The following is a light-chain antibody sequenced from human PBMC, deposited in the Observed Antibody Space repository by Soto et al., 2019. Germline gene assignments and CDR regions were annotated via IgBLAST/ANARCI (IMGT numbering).Light chain of an antibody. CDR2: GAS. J-gene: IGKJ1*01. CDR3: QQYNNWPWT. Sequence: EKVMTQSPATLSVSPGERATLSCRASQSVSGNLAWYQHKPGQAPRILIFGASIRATGIPARFSGSGSGTEFTLTISSLQSEDFAVYYCQQYNNWPWTFGQGTKVEIK. CDR1: QSVSGN. V-gene: IGKV3-15*01.